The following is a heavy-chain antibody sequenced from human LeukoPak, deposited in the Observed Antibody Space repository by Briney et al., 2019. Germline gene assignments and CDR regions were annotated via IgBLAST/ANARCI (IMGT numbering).Heavy chain of an antibody. J-gene: IGHJ4*02. CDR2: ISWDGGST. CDR1: GFTFSSYA. V-gene: IGHV3-43D*03. Sequence: GGSLRLSCAASGFTFSSYAMHWVRQAPGKGLEWVSLISWDGGSTYYADSVKGRFTISRDNSKNSLYLQMNSLRAEDTALYYCAKAKHVRGVPFGEYYFDYWGQGTLVTVSS. CDR3: AKAKHVRGVPFGEYYFDY. D-gene: IGHD3-10*02.